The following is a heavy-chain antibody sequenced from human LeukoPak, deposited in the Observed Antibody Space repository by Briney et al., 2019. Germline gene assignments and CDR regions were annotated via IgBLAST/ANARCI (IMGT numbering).Heavy chain of an antibody. CDR2: IRYDGSNK. CDR3: FGITVTDVPY. CDR1: GLPFSHSG. Sequence: GGSLRLSCAASGLPFSHSGMHWVRQAPGKGLEWVAFIRYDGSNKYYADSVKGRFTISRDNSKNALYLQMNSLRGEDTAIYYCFGITVTDVPYWGQGTLVTVSS. D-gene: IGHD1-7*01. J-gene: IGHJ4*02. V-gene: IGHV3-30*02.